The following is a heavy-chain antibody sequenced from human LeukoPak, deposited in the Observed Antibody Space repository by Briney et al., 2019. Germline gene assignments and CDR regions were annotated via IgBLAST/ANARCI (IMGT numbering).Heavy chain of an antibody. CDR2: IYSSGTT. CDR1: GGSISSHY. J-gene: IGHJ4*02. CDR3: AKKGGSGSLVYFDP. Sequence: PSETLSLTCTVSGGSISSHYWSWIRQPPGQGLEYIGYIYSSGTTNYNPSLKSRFSISVDTSKNQFSLKLNSVTAADTAVYFCAKKGGSGSLVYFDPWGQGTLVTVSS. D-gene: IGHD3-10*01. V-gene: IGHV4-4*09.